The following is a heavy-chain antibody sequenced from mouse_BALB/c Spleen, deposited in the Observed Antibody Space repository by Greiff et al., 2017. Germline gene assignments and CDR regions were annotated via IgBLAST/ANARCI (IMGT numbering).Heavy chain of an antibody. CDR2: IYPSDSYT. V-gene: IGHV1-69*02. J-gene: IGHJ4*01. CDR3: TREPSYYAMDY. Sequence: VQLQQPGAELVRPGASVKLSCKASGYTFTSYWINWVKQRPGQGLEWIGNIYPSDSYTNYNQKFKDKATLTVDKSSSTAYMQLSSPTSEDSAVYYCTREPSYYAMDYWGQGTSVTVSS. CDR1: GYTFTSYW.